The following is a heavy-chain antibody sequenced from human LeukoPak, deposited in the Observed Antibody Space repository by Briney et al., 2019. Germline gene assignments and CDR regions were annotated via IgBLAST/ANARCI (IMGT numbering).Heavy chain of an antibody. CDR3: ARVLTPYYYYYGMDV. V-gene: IGHV1-18*01. J-gene: IGHJ6*02. Sequence: GASVKVSCKASGYTFTSYGISWVRQAPGQGLEWMGWISAYNGNTNYAQKLQGRVTMTTDTSTSTAYMELRSLRSDDTAVYYCARVLTPYYYYYGMDVWGQGTTVTVSS. CDR2: ISAYNGNT. CDR1: GYTFTSYG.